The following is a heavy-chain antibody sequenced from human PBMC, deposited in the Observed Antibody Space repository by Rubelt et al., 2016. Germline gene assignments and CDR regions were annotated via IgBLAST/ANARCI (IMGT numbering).Heavy chain of an antibody. CDR3: TRAYSGGYYSIGY. Sequence: LVESGGGLVQPGRSLRLSCTASGFTFGDYGMSWFRQAPGKGLEWVGFIRSNAYGGTTEYAASVKGRLTISRDDSKNSLYLRMNSLKTEDTAVYYCTRAYSGGYYSIGYWGQGTLVTVSS. D-gene: IGHD6-19*01. V-gene: IGHV3-49*03. CDR1: GFTFGDYG. J-gene: IGHJ4*02. CDR2: IRSNAYGGTT.